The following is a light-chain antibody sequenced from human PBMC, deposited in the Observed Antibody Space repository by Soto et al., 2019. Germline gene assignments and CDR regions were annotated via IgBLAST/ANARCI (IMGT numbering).Light chain of an antibody. CDR1: QSVSSN. Sequence: EIVMTQSPATLSVSPGERATLSCRASQSVSSNLAWYQQKPGQAPRLLIYGASTRATVIPAGFSGSGSGTEFTLTISSLQSEDFAVYYCQHYSSSPPAITFGQGTRLEIK. V-gene: IGKV3-15*01. CDR3: QHYSSSPPAIT. J-gene: IGKJ5*01. CDR2: GAS.